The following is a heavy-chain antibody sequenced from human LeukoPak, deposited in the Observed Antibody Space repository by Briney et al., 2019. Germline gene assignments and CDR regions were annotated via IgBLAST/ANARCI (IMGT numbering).Heavy chain of an antibody. CDR2: INPNSGGT. J-gene: IGHJ6*03. CDR1: GYTFTGYY. V-gene: IGHV1-2*02. D-gene: IGHD5-12*01. Sequence: ASVKVSSKASGYTFTGYYMHWVRQAPGQGLEWMGWINPNSGGTNYAQKFQGRVTMTRDTSISTAYMELSRLRSDDTAVYYCARDWGYAWGDCYYYMDVWGKGTTVTVSS. CDR3: ARDWGYAWGDCYYYMDV.